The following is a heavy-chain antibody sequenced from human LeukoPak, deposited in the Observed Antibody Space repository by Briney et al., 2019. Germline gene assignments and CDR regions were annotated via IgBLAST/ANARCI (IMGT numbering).Heavy chain of an antibody. Sequence: ALRLSCXASGFTFDDYAMHWAREATGKGLGWVPGNCWNSGNIGYADSVKGRFTIYRDNAKNSLYLQMNSLRAEDMALYYCAKSLHDSSGYYYFDYWGQGTLVTVSS. J-gene: IGHJ4*02. V-gene: IGHV3-9*03. CDR3: AKSLHDSSGYYYFDY. CDR1: GFTFDDYA. D-gene: IGHD3-22*01. CDR2: NCWNSGNI.